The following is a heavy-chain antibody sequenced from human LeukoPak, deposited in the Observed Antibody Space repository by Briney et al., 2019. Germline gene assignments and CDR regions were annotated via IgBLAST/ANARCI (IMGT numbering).Heavy chain of an antibody. D-gene: IGHD3-22*01. CDR2: IYYSGST. J-gene: IGHJ3*02. Sequence: SQTLSLTCTVSGGSISSGDYYWSWIRQPPGKGLEWIGYIYYSGSTYYNPSLKSRVTISVDTSKNQFSLKLSSVTAADTAVYYCSGYPVGDALDIWGQGTMVTVSS. CDR1: GGSISSGDYY. V-gene: IGHV4-30-4*01. CDR3: SGYPVGDALDI.